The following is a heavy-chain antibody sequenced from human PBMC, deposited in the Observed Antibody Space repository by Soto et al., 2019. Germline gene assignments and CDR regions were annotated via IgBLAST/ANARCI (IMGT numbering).Heavy chain of an antibody. Sequence: PSETLSLTCTVSGGSISSSSYYWGWIRQPPGKGLEWIGSIYYSGSTYYNPSLKSRVTISVDTSKNQFSLNLSSVTAVDTAVYFCARGATVAGPFFDYWGQGILVTVSS. CDR3: ARGATVAGPFFDY. D-gene: IGHD6-19*01. J-gene: IGHJ4*02. CDR1: GGSISSSSYY. CDR2: IYYSGST. V-gene: IGHV4-39*07.